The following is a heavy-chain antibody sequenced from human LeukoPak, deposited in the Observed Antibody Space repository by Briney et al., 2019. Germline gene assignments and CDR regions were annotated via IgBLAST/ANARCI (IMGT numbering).Heavy chain of an antibody. CDR1: GFTFSSYG. D-gene: IGHD3-10*01. Sequence: PGRSLRLSCAASGFTFSSYGMHWVRQAPGKGLEWVAVISYDGSNKYYADSVKGRFTISRDNSKNTLYLQMNSLRAEDTAVYYCARDASYYYGSGSYPLYYYGMDVWGKGTTVTVSS. J-gene: IGHJ6*04. V-gene: IGHV3-30*03. CDR3: ARDASYYYGSGSYPLYYYGMDV. CDR2: ISYDGSNK.